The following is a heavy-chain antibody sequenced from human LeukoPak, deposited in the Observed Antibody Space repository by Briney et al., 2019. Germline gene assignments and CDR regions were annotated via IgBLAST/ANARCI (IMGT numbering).Heavy chain of an antibody. D-gene: IGHD3-16*01. CDR3: AKDYAVGSIDY. J-gene: IGHJ4*02. V-gene: IGHV3-23*01. Sequence: GGSLRLSCAASGFTFSGFSMSWIRQAPGKGLEWVSSISRSGESTFYADSVRGRFTISRDNSKNTVSLQMESLRAEDTALYYCAKDYAVGSIDYWGQGTLVTVSS. CDR2: ISRSGEST. CDR1: GFTFSGFS.